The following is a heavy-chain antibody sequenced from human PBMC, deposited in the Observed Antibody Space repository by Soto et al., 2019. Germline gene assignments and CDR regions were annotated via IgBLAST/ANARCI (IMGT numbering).Heavy chain of an antibody. V-gene: IGHV1-18*01. CDR1: GYTFTSYG. CDR3: ARDLLLEPSKPRVDIVLVPAAMQGYYYGMDV. Sequence: QVQLVQSGAEVKKPGASVKVSCKASGYTFTSYGISWVRQAPGQGLEWMGWISAYNGNTNYAQKLQGRVTMTTDTSTSTAYMELRSLRSDDTAVYYCARDLLLEPSKPRVDIVLVPAAMQGYYYGMDVWGQGTTVTVSS. CDR2: ISAYNGNT. D-gene: IGHD2-2*03. J-gene: IGHJ6*02.